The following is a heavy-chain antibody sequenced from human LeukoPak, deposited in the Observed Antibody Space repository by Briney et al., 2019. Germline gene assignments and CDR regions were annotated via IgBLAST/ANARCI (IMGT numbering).Heavy chain of an antibody. D-gene: IGHD1-26*01. CDR2: ISYSGSS. V-gene: IGHV4-59*12. Sequence: PSETLSLTCTVSGGSISGYYWNWIRQPPGKGLEWIAYISYSGSSNYNPSLKSRVTISVDTSKNQFSLKLSSVTAADTAVYYCARDQRWESRNFDIWGQGTMVTVSS. J-gene: IGHJ3*02. CDR1: GGSISGYY. CDR3: ARDQRWESRNFDI.